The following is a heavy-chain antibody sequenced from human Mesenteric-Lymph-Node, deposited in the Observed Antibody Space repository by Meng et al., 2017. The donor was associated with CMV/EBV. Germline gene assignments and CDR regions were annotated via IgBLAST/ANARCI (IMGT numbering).Heavy chain of an antibody. V-gene: IGHV3-48*03. CDR2: ISGSGGST. J-gene: IGHJ6*02. Sequence: GESLKISCAASGFTLSSYAMTWVRQAPGKGLEWVSVISGSGGSTYYADSVKGRFTISRDNAKNSLYLQMNSLRAEDTAVYYCARIHYDFWSGYYRSGYGMDVWGQGTTGTVSS. D-gene: IGHD3-3*01. CDR3: ARIHYDFWSGYYRSGYGMDV. CDR1: GFTLSSYA.